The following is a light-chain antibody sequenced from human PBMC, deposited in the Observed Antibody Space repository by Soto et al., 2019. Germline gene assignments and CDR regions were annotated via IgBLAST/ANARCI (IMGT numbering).Light chain of an antibody. CDR2: AAS. J-gene: IGKJ5*01. Sequence: DIQMTQSPSSLSASVGDRVTITCRASQSISSYLNSYQQKPGKAPKLLIYAASSLQSGVPSRLSGSGSGTDFTLTISSLQPEDFATYYCQQSYSTPITFGQGTRLEIK. CDR1: QSISSY. V-gene: IGKV1-39*01. CDR3: QQSYSTPIT.